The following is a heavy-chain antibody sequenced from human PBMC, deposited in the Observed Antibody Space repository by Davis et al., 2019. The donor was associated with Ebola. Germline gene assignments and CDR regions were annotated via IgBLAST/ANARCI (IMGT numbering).Heavy chain of an antibody. Sequence: GGSLRLSCAASGFTFSNAWMSWVRQAPGKGLEWVGRIKGKTDGGTTDYAAPVKGRFTISRDDSKNTLYLQMNSLKTEDTAVYYCTTGSYYYDSSGYYYFDYWGQGTLVTVSS. CDR2: IKGKTDGGTT. J-gene: IGHJ4*02. V-gene: IGHV3-15*01. CDR1: GFTFSNAW. CDR3: TTGSYYYDSSGYYYFDY. D-gene: IGHD3-22*01.